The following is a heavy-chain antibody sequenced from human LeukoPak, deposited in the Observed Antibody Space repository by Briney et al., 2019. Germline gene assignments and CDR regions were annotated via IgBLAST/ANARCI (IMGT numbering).Heavy chain of an antibody. V-gene: IGHV1-2*02. J-gene: IGHJ6*02. D-gene: IGHD6-13*01. CDR1: GYTFTGYY. CDR2: INPNSGGT. CDR3: ARSIAAAGTTYYYYYGMDV. Sequence: ASVKVSCKASGYTFTGYYMHWVRQAPGQGLEWMGWINPNSGGTNYAQKFQGRVTMTRDTSISTAYMELSRLRSDDTAVYYCARSIAAAGTTYYYYYGMDVWGQGTTVTVSS.